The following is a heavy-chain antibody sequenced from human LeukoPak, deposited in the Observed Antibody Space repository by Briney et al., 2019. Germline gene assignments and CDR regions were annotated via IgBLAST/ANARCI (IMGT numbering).Heavy chain of an antibody. Sequence: GESLKISCKGSGYSSTTYWISWVRQMPGKGLEWVGKIDPSDSYTSYSPSFQSHVTISADKSISAAFLQWSSLKASDTAMYYCARHSHYDYWSGYLDYWGQGTLVTVSS. J-gene: IGHJ4*02. CDR1: GYSSTTYW. D-gene: IGHD3-3*01. CDR2: IDPSDSYT. V-gene: IGHV5-10-1*01. CDR3: ARHSHYDYWSGYLDY.